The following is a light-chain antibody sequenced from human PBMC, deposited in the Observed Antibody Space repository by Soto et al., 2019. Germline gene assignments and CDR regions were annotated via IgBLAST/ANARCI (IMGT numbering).Light chain of an antibody. Sequence: DIQLTQSPSSLSASVGDRVTITCRASQGIGNFLAWYQQKPGKVPKLLISAASSLQSGVPSRFSGRGSGTDFTLTIPSLQPEDVATYYCQKYSSVITFGQGTRLEIK. CDR3: QKYSSVIT. CDR1: QGIGNF. CDR2: AAS. J-gene: IGKJ5*01. V-gene: IGKV1-27*01.